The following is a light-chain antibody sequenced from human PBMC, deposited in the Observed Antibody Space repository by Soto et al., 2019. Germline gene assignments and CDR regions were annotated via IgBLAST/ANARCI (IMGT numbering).Light chain of an antibody. CDR3: PPYSSCPFS. Sequence: EIVLTQSPATLSGFPGEKATLSFGASQSVSNNLAWYHQKPGHAPRPLIYGASTRATSVPARFSGSGSGTEFTLTVGSLQSEDSAIYYCPPYSSCPFSFGPGTKVAIE. J-gene: IGKJ3*01. V-gene: IGKV3-15*01. CDR1: QSVSNN. CDR2: GAS.